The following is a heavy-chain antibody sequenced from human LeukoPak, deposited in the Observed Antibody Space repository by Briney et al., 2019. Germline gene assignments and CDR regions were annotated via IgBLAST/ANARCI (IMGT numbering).Heavy chain of an antibody. D-gene: IGHD3-3*01. CDR2: ISWNSGSI. CDR1: GFTFDDYA. CDR3: AKGSFGVVIIPAWFDP. Sequence: GRSLGLSCAASGFTFDDYAMHWVRQAPGKGLEWVSGISWNSGSIGYADSVKGRFTISRDNAKNSLYLQMNSLRAEDTALYYCAKGSFGVVIIPAWFDPWGQGTLVTVSS. V-gene: IGHV3-9*01. J-gene: IGHJ5*02.